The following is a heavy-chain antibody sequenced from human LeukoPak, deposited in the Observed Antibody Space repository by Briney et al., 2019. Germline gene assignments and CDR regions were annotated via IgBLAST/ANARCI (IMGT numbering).Heavy chain of an antibody. CDR3: ASRPDGYGSGPDY. D-gene: IGHD3-10*01. CDR2: IIPIFGTA. J-gene: IGHJ4*02. CDR1: XGTFSSYA. Sequence: XASXGTFSSYAISWVRQAPGQGLEWMGRIIPIFGTANYAQKFQSRVTITTDESTSTDYMELSSLRSEDTAVYYCASRPDGYGSGPDYWGQGTLVTVSS. V-gene: IGHV1-69*05.